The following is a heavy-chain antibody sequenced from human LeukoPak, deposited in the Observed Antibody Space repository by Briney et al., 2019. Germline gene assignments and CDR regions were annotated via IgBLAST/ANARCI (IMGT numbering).Heavy chain of an antibody. J-gene: IGHJ5*02. V-gene: IGHV3-30*04. CDR3: ARQIVATSGRSWFDP. CDR2: ISYDGSNK. D-gene: IGHD5-12*01. Sequence: GGSLRLSCAASGFTFSSYAMHWVRQAPGKGLEWVAVISYDGSNKYYADSVKGRFTISRDNSKNTLYLQMNSLRAEDTAVYYCARQIVATSGRSWFDPWGQGTLVTVSS. CDR1: GFTFSSYA.